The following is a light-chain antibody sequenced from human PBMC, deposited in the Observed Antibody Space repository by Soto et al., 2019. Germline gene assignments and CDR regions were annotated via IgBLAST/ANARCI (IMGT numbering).Light chain of an antibody. V-gene: IGKV1-39*01. CDR3: QQSYSYPLT. CDR2: ATS. J-gene: IGKJ5*01. Sequence: DIPMTQSPSSLSASVGDRVTIICRASQTITTYLNWFQQRPGKAPKLLIYATSTLEGGVPSRFSGSGSGTDFTLTISSLQPEDFATYYCQQSYSYPLTFGQGTRLDIK. CDR1: QTITTY.